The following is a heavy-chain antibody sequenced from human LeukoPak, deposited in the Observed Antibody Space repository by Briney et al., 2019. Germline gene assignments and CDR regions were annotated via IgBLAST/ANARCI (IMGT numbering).Heavy chain of an antibody. J-gene: IGHJ5*02. CDR3: ARSQSFIAAAGIDRGWFDP. Sequence: GGSLRLSCAASGFTFSSYSMNWVRQAPGKGLEWVSSISSSSSYIYYADSVKGRFTISRDNAKDSLYLQMNSLRAEDTAVYYCARSQSFIAAAGIDRGWFDPWGQGTLVTVSS. CDR1: GFTFSSYS. CDR2: ISSSSSYI. V-gene: IGHV3-21*01. D-gene: IGHD6-13*01.